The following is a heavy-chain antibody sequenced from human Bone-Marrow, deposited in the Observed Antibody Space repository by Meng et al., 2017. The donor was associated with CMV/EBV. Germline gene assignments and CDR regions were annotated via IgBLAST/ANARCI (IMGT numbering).Heavy chain of an antibody. J-gene: IGHJ6*02. CDR2: ISAYNGNT. Sequence: ASVKVSCKASGYTFTSYGISWVRQAPGQGLEWMGWISAYNGNTGYAQKFQGRVTMTRNTSISTAYMELSSLRSEDTAVYYCARAEYYYDFWSGYYNYYYGMDVWGQGTTVTVSS. V-gene: IGHV1-8*02. CDR1: GYTFTSYG. CDR3: ARAEYYYDFWSGYYNYYYGMDV. D-gene: IGHD3-3*01.